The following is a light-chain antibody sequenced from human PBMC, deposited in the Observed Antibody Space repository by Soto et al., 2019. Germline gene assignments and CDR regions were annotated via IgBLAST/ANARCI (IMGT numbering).Light chain of an antibody. V-gene: IGLV2-11*01. CDR2: DVT. CDR1: SIDVGGYNY. J-gene: IGLJ3*02. CDR3: CSYAATYTVL. Sequence: QSALTQPRSVSGSPGQSVTISCTGTSIDVGGYNYVSWYQQHPGKAPQLIIYDVTKRPSGVPDRFSGSKSGNTASMTISGLQAEDEADYYCCSYAATYTVLFGGGTKVTVL.